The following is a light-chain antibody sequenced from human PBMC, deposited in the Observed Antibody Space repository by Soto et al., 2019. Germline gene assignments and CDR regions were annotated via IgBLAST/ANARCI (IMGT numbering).Light chain of an antibody. CDR2: AAS. Sequence: DIQMTQSPSSLSASVGDRVTITCRASQSISTYLNWYQQKPGKAPNLLIYAASYLQSGVPSRFSGSRSGTDFTLTISSLQPEDFATYYCQQSYSTPQTFGQGTKVEIK. CDR3: QQSYSTPQT. J-gene: IGKJ2*01. V-gene: IGKV1-39*01. CDR1: QSISTY.